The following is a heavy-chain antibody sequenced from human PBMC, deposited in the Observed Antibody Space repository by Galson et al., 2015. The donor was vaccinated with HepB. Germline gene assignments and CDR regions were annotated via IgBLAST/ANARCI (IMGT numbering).Heavy chain of an antibody. V-gene: IGHV3-33*08. Sequence: SLRLSCAASGFTFSGSAIHWVRQAPGKGLEWVAVIWYDGSNKYYADSVKGRFTISRDNSKNTLYLQMNSLRAEDTAVYYCARDNHYDSSGYFDYWGQGTLVTVSS. J-gene: IGHJ4*02. CDR3: ARDNHYDSSGYFDY. D-gene: IGHD3-22*01. CDR2: IWYDGSNK. CDR1: GFTFSGSA.